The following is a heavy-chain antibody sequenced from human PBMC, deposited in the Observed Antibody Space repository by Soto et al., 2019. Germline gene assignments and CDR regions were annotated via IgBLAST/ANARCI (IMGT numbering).Heavy chain of an antibody. CDR3: TTDWLVGAHYY. J-gene: IGHJ4*02. D-gene: IGHD1-26*01. Sequence: GGSLRLSCAASQFTFSTFAMSWVRQAPGKGLEWVSFISEAGDSTDYAAPVKGRFTISRDDSKNTLYLQMNSLKTEDTAVYYCTTDWLVGAHYYWGQGTLVTVSS. CDR1: QFTFSTFA. CDR2: ISEAGDST. V-gene: IGHV3-23*01.